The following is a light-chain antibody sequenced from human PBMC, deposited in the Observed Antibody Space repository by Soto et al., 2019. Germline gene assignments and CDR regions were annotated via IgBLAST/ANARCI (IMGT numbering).Light chain of an antibody. CDR1: QSISSW. Sequence: DIQMTQSPSPLSASVGDRVTITCRASQSISSWLAWYQQKPGKAPKLLIYKASSLQTGVPSRFSGSGYGTEFTLTISSLQPDDVATYYCQQYSDHWTFGQGTKVDIK. CDR3: QQYSDHWT. CDR2: KAS. V-gene: IGKV1-5*03. J-gene: IGKJ1*01.